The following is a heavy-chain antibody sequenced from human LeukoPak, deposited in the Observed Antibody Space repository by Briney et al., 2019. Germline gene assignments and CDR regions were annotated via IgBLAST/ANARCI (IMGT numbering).Heavy chain of an antibody. CDR2: ISSGSRSI. CDR3: ARDNYDYGDYYFDY. V-gene: IGHV3-21*01. J-gene: IGHJ4*02. Sequence: GRSLRLSCAVSGFTFSSYGMNWLRQAPGKGLEWVSFISSGSRSIYYADSVKGRFTISRDNAKNSLYLQMNSLRTEDTAVYYCARDNYDYGDYYFDYWGQGTLVTVSS. D-gene: IGHD4-17*01. CDR1: GFTFSSYG.